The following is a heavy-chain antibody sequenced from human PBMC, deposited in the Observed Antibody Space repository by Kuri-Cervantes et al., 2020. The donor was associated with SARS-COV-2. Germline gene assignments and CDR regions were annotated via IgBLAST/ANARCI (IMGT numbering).Heavy chain of an antibody. D-gene: IGHD5-18*01. CDR1: GFTFSDYA. J-gene: IGHJ4*02. V-gene: IGHV3-43*02. CDR3: AKDRTDTAMFDSYYFDY. Sequence: GESLKISCAASGFTFSDYAMQWVRQVPGKGLQWVSLISADGNTSYYADSVKGRFTISRDNSKNTLYLQMNSLRAEDTAVYYCAKDRTDTAMFDSYYFDYWGQGTLVTVSS. CDR2: ISADGNTS.